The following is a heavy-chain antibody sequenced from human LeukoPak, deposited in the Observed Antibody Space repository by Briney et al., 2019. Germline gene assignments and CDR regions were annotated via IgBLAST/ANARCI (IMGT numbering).Heavy chain of an antibody. V-gene: IGHV4-34*01. J-gene: IGHJ5*02. CDR2: INHSGST. CDR3: ARRSSYSPRGWFDP. Sequence: SETLSLTCAVYGGSFSGYYWSWIRQPPGKGLEWIGEINHSGSTNYNPSLKSRVTISVDTSKNQFSLKLSSVTAADTAVYYCARRSSYSPRGWFDPWGQGTLVTVSS. D-gene: IGHD2-21*01. CDR1: GGSFSGYY.